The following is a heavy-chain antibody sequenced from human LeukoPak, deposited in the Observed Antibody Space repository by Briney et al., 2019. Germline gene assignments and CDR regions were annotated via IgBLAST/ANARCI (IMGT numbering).Heavy chain of an antibody. CDR2: INHSGST. J-gene: IGHJ6*03. V-gene: IGHV4-34*01. CDR3: ARTTVTDPRLSYYYYYYMDV. Sequence: LSEILSLTCAVYGGSFSGYYWSWIRQPPGKGLEWIGEINHSGSTNYNPSLKSRVTISVDTSKNQFSLKLSSVTVADTAVYYCARTTVTDPRLSYYYYYYMDVWGKGTTVTVSS. CDR1: GGSFSGYY. D-gene: IGHD4-11*01.